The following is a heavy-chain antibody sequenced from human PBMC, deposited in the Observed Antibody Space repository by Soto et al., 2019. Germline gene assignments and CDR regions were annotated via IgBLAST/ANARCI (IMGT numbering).Heavy chain of an antibody. CDR2: INAGNGNT. CDR3: ARDRCSGGSCYSGPWFDP. Sequence: ASVKVSCKASGYTFTSYAMHWVRQAPGQRLEWMGWINAGNGNTKYSQKFQGRVTITRDTSASTAYMELSSLRSEDTAVYYCARDRCSGGSCYSGPWFDPWGQGTLVTVS. D-gene: IGHD2-15*01. CDR1: GYTFTSYA. V-gene: IGHV1-3*01. J-gene: IGHJ5*02.